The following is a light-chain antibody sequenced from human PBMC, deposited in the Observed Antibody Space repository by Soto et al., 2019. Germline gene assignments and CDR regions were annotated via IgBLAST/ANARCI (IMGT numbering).Light chain of an antibody. Sequence: ERVLTQSPGTLALSPGETATLSCRASQSVSSDYLAWYQQKPGQPPRLLIYGASSRATGVPERFSGSGSGTDFTLTISSLQSEDFGVYYCQQYNDWFSITFGQGTRLEIK. J-gene: IGKJ5*01. CDR1: QSVSSDY. V-gene: IGKV3-20*01. CDR3: QQYNDWFSIT. CDR2: GAS.